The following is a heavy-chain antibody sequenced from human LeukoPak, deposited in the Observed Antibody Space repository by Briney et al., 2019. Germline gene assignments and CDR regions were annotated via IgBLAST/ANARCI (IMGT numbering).Heavy chain of an antibody. V-gene: IGHV1-46*01. D-gene: IGHD2-2*01. J-gene: IGHJ6*04. CDR1: GYTFTSYY. CDR2: INPSGGST. Sequence: GASVKVSCKASGYTFTSYYMHWVRQAPGQGLEWMGIINPSGGSTSYAQKFQGRVTMTRDTSTSTVYMELSSLRSEDTAVYYCASPDIVVVPAAMTYLRSGYYYGMGVWGEGTTVTVSS. CDR3: ASPDIVVVPAAMTYLRSGYYYGMGV.